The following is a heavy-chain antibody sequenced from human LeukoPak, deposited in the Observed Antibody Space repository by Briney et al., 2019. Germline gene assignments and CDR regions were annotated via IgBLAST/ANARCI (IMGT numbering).Heavy chain of an antibody. CDR2: ISSSSSYI. V-gene: IGHV3-21*01. D-gene: IGHD3-22*01. J-gene: IGHJ4*02. Sequence: GGSLRLSCAASGFTFSSYSMNWVRQAPGKGLEWVSSISSSSSYIYYADSVKGRFTISRDKAKNPLYLQMNSLRAEDTAVYYCARVRDDLLPIFDYWGQGTLVTVSS. CDR1: GFTFSSYS. CDR3: ARVRDDLLPIFDY.